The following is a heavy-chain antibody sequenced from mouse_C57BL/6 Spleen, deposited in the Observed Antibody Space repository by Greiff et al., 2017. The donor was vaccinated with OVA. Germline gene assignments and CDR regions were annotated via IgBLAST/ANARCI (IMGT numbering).Heavy chain of an antibody. CDR2: IDPETGGT. Sequence: VQLQQSGAELVRPGASVTLSCKASGYTFTDYEMHWVKQTPVHGLEWIGAIDPETGGTAYNQKFKGKAILTADKSSSTAYMELRSLTSEDSAVYYCTRGVNFYYFDYWGQGTTLTVSS. CDR3: TRGVNFYYFDY. V-gene: IGHV1-15*01. J-gene: IGHJ2*01. D-gene: IGHD1-3*01. CDR1: GYTFTDYE.